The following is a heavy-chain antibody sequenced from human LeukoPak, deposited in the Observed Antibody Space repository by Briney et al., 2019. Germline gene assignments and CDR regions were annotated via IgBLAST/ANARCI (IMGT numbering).Heavy chain of an antibody. CDR3: AKGPEESSSWYYFDY. V-gene: IGHV3-7*03. J-gene: IGHJ4*02. CDR2: IRRDGSDT. D-gene: IGHD6-13*01. CDR1: GFTFSSYW. Sequence: GGSLRLSCAASGFTFSSYWMSWVRQAPGKGLEWVANIRRDGSDTYYVDSVRGRFTISRDNAQNSLYLQMGSLRAEDTALYYCAKGPEESSSWYYFDYWGQGTLVTVSS.